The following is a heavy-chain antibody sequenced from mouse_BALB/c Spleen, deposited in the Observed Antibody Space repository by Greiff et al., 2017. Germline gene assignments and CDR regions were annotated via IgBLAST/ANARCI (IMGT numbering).Heavy chain of an antibody. J-gene: IGHJ3*01. CDR3: ARDRYGGFAY. CDR2: IWAGGST. Sequence: QVQLKESGPGLVAPSQSLSITCTVSGFSLTSYGVHWVRQPPGKGLEWLGVIWAGGSTNYNSSLMSRLSIIEDNSKSQVFLQMSSLQTDDTAMYCCARDRYGGFAYWGQGTLVTVSA. CDR1: GFSLTSYG. V-gene: IGHV2-9*02. D-gene: IGHD1-1*01.